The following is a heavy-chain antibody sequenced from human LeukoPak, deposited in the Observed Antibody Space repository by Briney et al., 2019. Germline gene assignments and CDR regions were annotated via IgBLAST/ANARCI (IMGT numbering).Heavy chain of an antibody. CDR3: VPDHYNNHGNFDF. CDR1: GFILTELS. V-gene: IGHV1-24*01. D-gene: IGHD3-10*01. CDR2: FDREDDET. J-gene: IGHJ4*02. Sequence: GASVKVSCKVSGFILTELSIDWLRLAPGKGLEWMASFDREDDETRYAQHLRGRVTMTEDRAADTAFLELISLTFADTAVYYCVPDHYNNHGNFDFWGQGTLVTVSS.